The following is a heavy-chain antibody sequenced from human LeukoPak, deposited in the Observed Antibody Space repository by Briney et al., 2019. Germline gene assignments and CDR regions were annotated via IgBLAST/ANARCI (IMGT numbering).Heavy chain of an antibody. V-gene: IGHV3-7*03. CDR2: IKQDGSEK. Sequence: GGSLRLSCAASGFTFSSYWMSWVRQAPGKGLEWVANIKQDGSEKYYVDSVKGRFTISRENAKNSLYLQMNSLRADDTAVYYCARDPHYCSSTSCYVGEFDYWGQGTLVTVSS. CDR1: GFTFSSYW. D-gene: IGHD2-2*01. J-gene: IGHJ4*02. CDR3: ARDPHYCSSTSCYVGEFDY.